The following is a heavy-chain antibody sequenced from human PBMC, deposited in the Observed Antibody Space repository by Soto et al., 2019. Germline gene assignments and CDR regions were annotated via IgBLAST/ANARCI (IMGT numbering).Heavy chain of an antibody. V-gene: IGHV4-59*01. Sequence: PSETLSLTCTVSGGSISSNYWSWIRQPPGKGLEWIGYIFHSGSTTYNPSLKSRVTMSVDTSKNQFSQNLSSVTAADTAVYYCARVDYDFWSGSSSSNYGMDVWGQGTTVTVSS. CDR1: GGSISSNY. D-gene: IGHD3-3*01. CDR3: ARVDYDFWSGSSSSNYGMDV. CDR2: IFHSGST. J-gene: IGHJ6*02.